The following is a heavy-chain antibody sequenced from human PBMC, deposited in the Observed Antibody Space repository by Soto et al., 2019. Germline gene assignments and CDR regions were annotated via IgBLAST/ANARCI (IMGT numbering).Heavy chain of an antibody. V-gene: IGHV3-48*01. CDR3: ATGAARPDYYYYYYMDV. J-gene: IGHJ6*03. CDR2: ISSSSSTI. CDR1: GFTFSSYS. D-gene: IGHD6-6*01. Sequence: GSLRLSCAASGFTFSSYSMNWVRQAPGKGLEWVSYISSSSSTIYYADSVKGRFTISRDNAKNSLYLQMNSLRAEDTAVYYCATGAARPDYYYYYYMDVWGKGTTVTVSS.